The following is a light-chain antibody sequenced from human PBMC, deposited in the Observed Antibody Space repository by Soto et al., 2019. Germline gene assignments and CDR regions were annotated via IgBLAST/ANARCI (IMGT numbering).Light chain of an antibody. Sequence: QSVLTQPPSVSGAPGQRVTISCTGSSSNIGAGYDVHWYQQLPGTAPKLLIYDNSNRPSGVPDRFSGPKSGTSASLAITGLRAEDEADYSCQSYDSSLSGAVFGGGTQLTAL. CDR2: DNS. V-gene: IGLV1-40*01. CDR1: SSNIGAGYD. CDR3: QSYDSSLSGAV. J-gene: IGLJ7*02.